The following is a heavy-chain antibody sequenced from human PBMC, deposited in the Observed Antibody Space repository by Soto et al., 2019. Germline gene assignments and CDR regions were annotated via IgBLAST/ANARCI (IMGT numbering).Heavy chain of an antibody. CDR2: IYYSGST. V-gene: IGHV4-59*01. CDR1: GGSISSYY. CDR3: ARDVMVVAATGRDYYGMDF. D-gene: IGHD2-15*01. J-gene: IGHJ6*02. Sequence: SETLSLTCTVSGGSISSYYWSWIRQPPGKGLEWIGYIYYSGSTNYNPSLKSRVTISVDTSKNQFSLKLSSVTAADTAVYYCARDVMVVAATGRDYYGMDFWGQGTTVTVSS.